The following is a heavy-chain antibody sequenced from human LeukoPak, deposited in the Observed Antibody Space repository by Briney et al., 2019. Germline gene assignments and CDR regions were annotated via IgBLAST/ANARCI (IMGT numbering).Heavy chain of an antibody. Sequence: NPSETLSLTCTVSGGSISSSSYYWGWIRQPPGKGLEWIGSIYYSGSTYYNPSLKSRVTISVDTSKNQFSLKLSSVTAADTAVYYCARDPPLGDIVVVPAAIGFDYWGQGTLVTVSS. CDR2: IYYSGST. D-gene: IGHD2-2*01. J-gene: IGHJ4*02. CDR3: ARDPPLGDIVVVPAAIGFDY. CDR1: GGSISSSSYY. V-gene: IGHV4-39*07.